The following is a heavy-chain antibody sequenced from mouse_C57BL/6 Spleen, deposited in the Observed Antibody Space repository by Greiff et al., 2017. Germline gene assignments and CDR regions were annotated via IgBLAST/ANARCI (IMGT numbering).Heavy chain of an antibody. CDR2: KRSKSTNYAT. V-gene: IGHV10-1*01. Sequence: GAGLVQPKGSLNLSCAASGFSFNPYALNWVRQAPGKGLEWVARKRSKSTNYATYYADSVKERLTIPRGDSESMLYLQMNNLKPEDTAMYYCVRQYWDVNYFDYWGQGTTLAVSS. CDR3: VRQYWDVNYFDY. D-gene: IGHD4-1*01. CDR1: GFSFNPYA. J-gene: IGHJ2*01.